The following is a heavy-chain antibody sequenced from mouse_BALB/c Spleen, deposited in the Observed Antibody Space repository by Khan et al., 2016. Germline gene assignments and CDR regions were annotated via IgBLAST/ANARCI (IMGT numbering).Heavy chain of an antibody. D-gene: IGHD1-1*01. CDR3: ARSDYGDKDAMDY. V-gene: IGHV3-2*02. J-gene: IGHJ4*01. CDR1: GYLITSDYA. CDR2: ISYSGST. Sequence: QLEESGPGLVKPSQSLSLTCTVTGYLITSDYAWNWIRQFPGNRLEWMGYISYSGSTSYNPSLKSRISITRDTSKNQFFLQLNSVTSEDTATYYCARSDYGDKDAMDYWGQGTSVTVSS.